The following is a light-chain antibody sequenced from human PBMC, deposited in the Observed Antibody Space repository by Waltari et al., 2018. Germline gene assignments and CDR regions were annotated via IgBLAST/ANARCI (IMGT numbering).Light chain of an antibody. CDR3: FSYAGSNSFA. Sequence: QSALTQPASVSGSPGQSITLSCIGTSNDIGIYNFVSWCQQHPGRAPKLMIYDVSERPLRVSNRFSGSKSGNTASLTISGLPVEDSADYYCFSYAGSNSFAFGGGTRVTVL. CDR1: SNDIGIYNF. CDR2: DVS. V-gene: IGLV2-23*02. J-gene: IGLJ2*01.